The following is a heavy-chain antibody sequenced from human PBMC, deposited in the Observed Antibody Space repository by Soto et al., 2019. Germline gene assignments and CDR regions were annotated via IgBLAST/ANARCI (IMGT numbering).Heavy chain of an antibody. J-gene: IGHJ6*02. D-gene: IGHD3-22*01. V-gene: IGHV1-8*01. CDR1: GYTFTSYD. Sequence: ASVKVSCQASGYTFTSYDINWVRQATGQGLEWMGWMNPNSGNTGYAQKFQGRVTMTRNTSISTAYMELSSLRSEDTAVYYCAMFKSTYYYDSSGYRSWSYYGMDVWGQGTTVTVSS. CDR3: AMFKSTYYYDSSGYRSWSYYGMDV. CDR2: MNPNSGNT.